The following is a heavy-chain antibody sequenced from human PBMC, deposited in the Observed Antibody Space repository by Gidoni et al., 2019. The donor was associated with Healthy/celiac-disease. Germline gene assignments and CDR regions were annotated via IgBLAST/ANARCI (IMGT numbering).Heavy chain of an antibody. Sequence: QLQRQQSGPGLVKPPYTLPLTCAISGDSVSGNTLARNWTRQSPSRGCEWLGRTYYSSKWYNDYAVSVKSRITINPDTSKNQFSLQLNSVTPEDTAVYYCARFPQCRSGGSICRIYYYYYIDVWGKGTPVTVSS. CDR1: GDSVSGNTLA. CDR2: TYYSSKWYN. V-gene: IGHV6-1*01. CDR3: ARFPQCRSGGSICRIYYYYYIDV. J-gene: IGHJ6*03. D-gene: IGHD2-15*01.